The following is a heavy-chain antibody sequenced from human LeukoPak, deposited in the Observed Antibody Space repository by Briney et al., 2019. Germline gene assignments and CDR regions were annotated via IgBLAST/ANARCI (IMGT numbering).Heavy chain of an antibody. Sequence: GGSLRLSCAASGFTFSSYWMSWVRQAPGKGLEWVANIKQDGSEKYYVDSVKGRFTISRDNAKNSLYLQMNSLRAEDTAVYYCATDWYSSGWYDAFDIWGQGTMVTVSS. CDR1: GFTFSSYW. D-gene: IGHD6-19*01. CDR3: ATDWYSSGWYDAFDI. J-gene: IGHJ3*02. V-gene: IGHV3-7*01. CDR2: IKQDGSEK.